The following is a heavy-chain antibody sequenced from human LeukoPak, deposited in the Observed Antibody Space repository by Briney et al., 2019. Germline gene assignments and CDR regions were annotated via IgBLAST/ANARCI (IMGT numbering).Heavy chain of an antibody. J-gene: IGHJ4*02. CDR1: GYIFTSYY. V-gene: IGHV1-46*03. D-gene: IGHD3-16*01. CDR3: VREYPGGYFDF. Sequence: ASLKVSCKASGYIFTSYYMHWVLQAPGQGLEWLGVVYPSAGTSDPAQRFRARITLSDDASTSTAYMELRSLKSEDTAIYFCVREYPGGYFDFWGQGTLVTVSS. CDR2: VYPSAGTS.